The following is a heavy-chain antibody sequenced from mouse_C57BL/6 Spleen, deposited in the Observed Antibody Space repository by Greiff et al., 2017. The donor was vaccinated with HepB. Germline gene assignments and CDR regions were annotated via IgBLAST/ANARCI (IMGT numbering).Heavy chain of an antibody. J-gene: IGHJ1*03. CDR3: ARAYDPHWYFDV. CDR2: IYPSDSET. D-gene: IGHD2-3*01. V-gene: IGHV1-61*01. Sequence: QVQLQQSGAELVRPGSSVKLSCKASGYTFTSYWMDWVKQRPGQGLEWIGNIYPSDSETHYNQKFKDKATLTVDKSSSTAYMQLSSLTSEDSAVYYCARAYDPHWYFDVWGTGTTVTVSS. CDR1: GYTFTSYW.